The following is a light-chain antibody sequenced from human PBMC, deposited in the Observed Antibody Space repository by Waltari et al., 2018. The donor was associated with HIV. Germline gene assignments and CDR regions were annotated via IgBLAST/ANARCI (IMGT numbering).Light chain of an antibody. J-gene: IGKJ1*01. Sequence: EMVMTQSPATLSVSPGERATLSGRASQPVSNNLALYQQQPGQAPRLPIHGPFTRATGVPARFRGSGSWTEFPLTLSRLQSEDFAVYYRQQYNNWPRTFRQGTQVEI. CDR1: QPVSNN. V-gene: IGKV3-15*01. CDR3: QQYNNWPRT. CDR2: GPF.